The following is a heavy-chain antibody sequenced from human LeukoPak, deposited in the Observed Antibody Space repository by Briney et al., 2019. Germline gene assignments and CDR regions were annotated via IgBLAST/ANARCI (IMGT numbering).Heavy chain of an antibody. D-gene: IGHD2-15*01. CDR1: EFTFSSYN. Sequence: PGGSLRLSCAASEFTFSSYNMNWVRQAPGKGLEWVAFIRYDGSNKYFADSVKGRFTISRDNSKNTLYLQMNSLRAEDTAVYYCAKEGYCSGGSCPILDYWGQGTLVTVSS. J-gene: IGHJ4*02. CDR3: AKEGYCSGGSCPILDY. V-gene: IGHV3-30*02. CDR2: IRYDGSNK.